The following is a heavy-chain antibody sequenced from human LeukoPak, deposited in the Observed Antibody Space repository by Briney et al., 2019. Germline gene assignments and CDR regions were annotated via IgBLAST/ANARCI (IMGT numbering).Heavy chain of an antibody. CDR1: GFTVSSNY. CDR3: ARGSGWYAEYFQH. D-gene: IGHD6-19*01. CDR2: IYSGGST. Sequence: GGSLRLSCAASGFTVSSNYMSWVRQAPGKGLEWVSVIYSGGSTYYADSVKGRFTISRDNSKNTLYLQMNSLRAEDTAVYYCARGSGWYAEYFQHWGQRTLVTVSS. V-gene: IGHV3-53*01. J-gene: IGHJ1*01.